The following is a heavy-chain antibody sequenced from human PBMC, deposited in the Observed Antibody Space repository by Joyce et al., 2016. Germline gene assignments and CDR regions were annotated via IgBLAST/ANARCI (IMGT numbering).Heavy chain of an antibody. CDR2: ISYDGRNK. V-gene: IGHV3-30*18. D-gene: IGHD3-22*01. CDR3: AKHLFYSESSGLDY. J-gene: IGHJ4*02. Sequence: QVQLVESGGGVVQPGRSLRLSCAASGFTFSNYGMHWVRQAPGKGLEWVAFISYDGRNKNYAESVKGRFTIARDNSKSTLYLQMNSLRAEDTAMYYCAKHLFYSESSGLDYWGQRTLVTVSS. CDR1: GFTFSNYG.